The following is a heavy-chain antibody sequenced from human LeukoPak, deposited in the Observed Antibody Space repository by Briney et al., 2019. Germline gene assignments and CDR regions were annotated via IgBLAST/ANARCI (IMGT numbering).Heavy chain of an antibody. D-gene: IGHD6-19*01. V-gene: IGHV3-30*18. Sequence: AVSPRLSCAASGFTFSSYGMHWVRQAPGKGLEWVAVISYDGSNKYYADSVKGRFTISRDNSKNTLYLQMNSLRAEDTAVYYCAKSSAHRQYYYGMDVWGKGTTVTVSS. CDR3: AKSSAHRQYYYGMDV. J-gene: IGHJ6*04. CDR1: GFTFSSYG. CDR2: ISYDGSNK.